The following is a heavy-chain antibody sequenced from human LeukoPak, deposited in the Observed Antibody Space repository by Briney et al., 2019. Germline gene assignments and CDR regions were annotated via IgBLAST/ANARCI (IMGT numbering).Heavy chain of an antibody. CDR2: ISWNSASV. V-gene: IGHV3-9*01. Sequence: HPGRSLRLSCEASRFTFDDYGMHWVRQAPGKGLEWVSTISWNSASVGYVDSVKGRFTISRDNAKKTLYLQMNSLRPEDTALYYCAKDYGYSSSWYDYWGQGTLVTVSS. CDR3: AKDYGYSSSWYDY. J-gene: IGHJ4*02. CDR1: RFTFDDYG. D-gene: IGHD6-13*01.